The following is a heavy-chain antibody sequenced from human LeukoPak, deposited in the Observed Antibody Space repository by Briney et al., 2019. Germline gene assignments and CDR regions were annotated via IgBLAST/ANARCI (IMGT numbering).Heavy chain of an antibody. D-gene: IGHD6-13*01. CDR1: GSTFTGYY. CDR2: INPNSGGT. Sequence: ASVKVSCKASGSTFTGYYMHWVRQAPGQGLEWMGWINPNSGGTNYAQKFQGRVTMTRDTSISTAYMELSRLRSDDTAVYYCARVGQQLDPRYWFDPWGQGTLVTVSS. V-gene: IGHV1-2*02. CDR3: ARVGQQLDPRYWFDP. J-gene: IGHJ5*02.